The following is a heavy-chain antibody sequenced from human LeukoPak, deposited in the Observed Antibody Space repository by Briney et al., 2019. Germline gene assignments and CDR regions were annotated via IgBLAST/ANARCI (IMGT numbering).Heavy chain of an antibody. CDR1: GYSISSGYY. V-gene: IGHV4-38-2*02. Sequence: SETLSLTCTVSGYSISSGYYWGWIRQPPGKGLEWIGSIYHSGSTYYNPSLKSRVTISVDTSKNQFSLKLSSVTAADTAVYYCARVVGSGWSHYYFDYWGQGTLVTVSS. D-gene: IGHD6-19*01. CDR3: ARVVGSGWSHYYFDY. J-gene: IGHJ4*02. CDR2: IYHSGST.